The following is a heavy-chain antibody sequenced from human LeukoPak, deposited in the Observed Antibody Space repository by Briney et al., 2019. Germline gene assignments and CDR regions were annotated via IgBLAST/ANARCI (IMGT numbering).Heavy chain of an antibody. Sequence: GGSLRLSCAASGFSFSSYAMTWARQAPVKGLEWVSAISGDGTRTYYADSVKGRFTISRDNSKNTLYLQMNSLRAEDTAIYYCAKHRYSNGWDYFDYWGQGTLVTVSS. V-gene: IGHV3-23*01. CDR1: GFSFSSYA. CDR2: ISGDGTRT. CDR3: AKHRYSNGWDYFDY. D-gene: IGHD6-19*01. J-gene: IGHJ4*02.